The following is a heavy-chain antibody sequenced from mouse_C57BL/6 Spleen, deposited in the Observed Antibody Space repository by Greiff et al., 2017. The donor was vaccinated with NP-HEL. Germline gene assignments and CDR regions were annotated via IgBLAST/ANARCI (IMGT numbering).Heavy chain of an antibody. Sequence: DVHLVESGVGLVKPGGSLKLSCAASGFTFSDYGMHWVRQAPEKGLEWVAYISSGSSTIYYADTVKGRFTISRDNAKNTLFLQMTSLRSEDTAMYYCGYRSPHYYAMDYWGQGTSVTVSS. CDR3: GYRSPHYYAMDY. CDR1: GFTFSDYG. J-gene: IGHJ4*01. CDR2: ISSGSSTI. V-gene: IGHV5-17*01.